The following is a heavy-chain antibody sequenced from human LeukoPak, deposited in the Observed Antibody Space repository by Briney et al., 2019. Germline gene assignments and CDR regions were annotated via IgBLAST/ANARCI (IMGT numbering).Heavy chain of an antibody. D-gene: IGHD3-3*01. CDR2: IYTSGST. CDR1: DGSISSYY. V-gene: IGHV4-4*07. Sequence: KPSETLSLTCTVSDGSISSYYWSWIRQPAGKGLEWIGRIYTSGSTNYNPSLKSRVTTSVDTSKNQFSLKLSSVTAADTAVYYCARDLSNYDFWSGYHLGDAFDIWGQGTMVTVSS. CDR3: ARDLSNYDFWSGYHLGDAFDI. J-gene: IGHJ3*02.